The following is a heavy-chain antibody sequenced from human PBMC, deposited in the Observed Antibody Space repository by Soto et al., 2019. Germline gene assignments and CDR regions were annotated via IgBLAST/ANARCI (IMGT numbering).Heavy chain of an antibody. CDR1: GFTFSTYA. Sequence: EVQLLESGGGLVQPGGSLRLSCAASGFTFSTYAMSWVRQAPGKGLEWVSAISGSGDTTYYANSVKGRFTISRDNSNNTLYLQINSLSAEDTAVYYCAKGSYRPHDYWGQGTLVTVSS. J-gene: IGHJ4*02. CDR2: ISGSGDTT. D-gene: IGHD1-26*01. CDR3: AKGSYRPHDY. V-gene: IGHV3-23*01.